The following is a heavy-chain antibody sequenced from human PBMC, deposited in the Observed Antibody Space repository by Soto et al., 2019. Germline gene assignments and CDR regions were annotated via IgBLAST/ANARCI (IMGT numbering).Heavy chain of an antibody. CDR2: IIPIFGTA. CDR1: GGTFSSYA. Sequence: QVQLVQSGAEVKKPGSSVKVSCKASGGTFSSYAISWVRQAPGQGLEWMGGIIPIFGTANYAQKFQGRVTITADESTSTAYMELSSLRSEDTAVYYCARDIKDIVVVPAASDQVNYYYYGMDVWGQGTTVTVSS. CDR3: ARDIKDIVVVPAASDQVNYYYYGMDV. V-gene: IGHV1-69*01. D-gene: IGHD2-2*01. J-gene: IGHJ6*02.